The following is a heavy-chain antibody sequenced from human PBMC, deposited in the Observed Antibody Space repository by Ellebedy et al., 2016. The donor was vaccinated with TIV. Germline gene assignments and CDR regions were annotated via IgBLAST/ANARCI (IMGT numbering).Heavy chain of an antibody. Sequence: GESLKISXAASGFTFSSYWMHWVRQAPGKGLEWVANINQDGSEIHYVDSVKGRFTTSRDNAENSLYLQMNSLRAQDTAVYYCASAIGSGSSYWGQGTLVTVSS. D-gene: IGHD3-22*01. CDR1: GFTFSSYW. V-gene: IGHV3-7*01. CDR2: INQDGSEI. CDR3: ASAIGSGSSY. J-gene: IGHJ4*02.